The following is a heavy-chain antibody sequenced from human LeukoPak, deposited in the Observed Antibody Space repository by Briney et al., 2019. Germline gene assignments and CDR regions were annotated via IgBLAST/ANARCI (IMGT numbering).Heavy chain of an antibody. V-gene: IGHV4-4*07. Sequence: SETLSLTCTVSGGSISSYYWSWIRQPAGKGLEWIGRIYTSGSTNYNPSLKSRVTMSVDTSKNQFSLKLSSVTAADTAVYYCAGVAVPAAAGNGPWGYNWFDPWGQGTLVTVSS. J-gene: IGHJ5*02. CDR2: IYTSGST. CDR1: GGSISSYY. D-gene: IGHD6-13*01. CDR3: AGVAVPAAAGNGPWGYNWFDP.